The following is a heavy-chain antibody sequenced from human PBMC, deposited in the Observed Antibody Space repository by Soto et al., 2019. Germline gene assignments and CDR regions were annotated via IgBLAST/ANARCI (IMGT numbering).Heavy chain of an antibody. CDR3: VRSPYSDWVDY. V-gene: IGHV3-74*01. CDR1: GFNFSNHW. J-gene: IGHJ4*02. CDR2: IKTDGSYT. Sequence: GGSLRLSCAASGFNFSNHWMHWVRQAPGRGLVWVSRIKTDGSYTNYADSVKGRFTISRDNAKNTLYLQMNSLRADDTAVYYYVRSPYSDWVDYWGQGTLVTVSS. D-gene: IGHD1-26*01.